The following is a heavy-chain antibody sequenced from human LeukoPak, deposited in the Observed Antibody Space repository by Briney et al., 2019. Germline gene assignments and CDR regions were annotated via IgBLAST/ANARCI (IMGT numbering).Heavy chain of an antibody. CDR3: ARDRGYSGCEPNWFDP. V-gene: IGHV1-69*06. CDR1: GGTFSSYA. Sequence: SVKVSCKASGGTFSSYAISWVRQAPGQGLEWMGGIIPIFGTANYAQKFQGRVTITADKSTSTAYMELSSLRSEDTAVYYCARDRGYSGCEPNWFDPWGQGTLVTVSS. CDR2: IIPIFGTA. J-gene: IGHJ5*02. D-gene: IGHD5-12*01.